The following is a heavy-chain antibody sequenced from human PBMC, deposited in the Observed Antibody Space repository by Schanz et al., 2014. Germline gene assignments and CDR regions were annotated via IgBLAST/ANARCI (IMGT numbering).Heavy chain of an antibody. D-gene: IGHD3-10*01. CDR2: ISGGGGTT. CDR1: GFSFSSYA. CDR3: ARIGGSVFDY. Sequence: EVQLAESGGGLVQPGGSLRLSCAASGFSFSSYAMGWVRQARGKGLEWVSAISGGGGTTYYADSVKGRFTISRDNSKNTLYLQMNSLRAEDTALYYCARIGGSVFDYWAQGTLVTVSS. V-gene: IGHV3-23*04. J-gene: IGHJ4*02.